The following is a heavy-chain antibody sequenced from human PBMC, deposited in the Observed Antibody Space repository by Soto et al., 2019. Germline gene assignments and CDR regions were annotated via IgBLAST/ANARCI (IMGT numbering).Heavy chain of an antibody. D-gene: IGHD3-3*02. V-gene: IGHV1-8*01. J-gene: IGHJ5*02. Sequence: QVQLVQPGAEVRKPGASVKVSCKASGDIFTNFDFNWVRQATGQGLEWIGWMRANSGDTGHDQKFQGRVIMTRDTSMNTAYMDLSSLRAEDTAVYYCAIDIYGQEFKAWGQGTLVFVSS. CDR3: AIDIYGQEFKA. CDR1: GDIFTNFD. CDR2: MRANSGDT.